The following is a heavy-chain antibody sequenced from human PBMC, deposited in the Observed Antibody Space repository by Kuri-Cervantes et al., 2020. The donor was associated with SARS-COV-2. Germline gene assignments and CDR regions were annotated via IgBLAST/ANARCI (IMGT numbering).Heavy chain of an antibody. D-gene: IGHD5-18*01. J-gene: IGHJ4*02. Sequence: ASVKVSCKASGYTFTSYAMHWVRQAPGQRLEWRGWINAGNGNTKYSQKFQGRVTITRDTSASTAYMALSSLRSEYTAVYYCARLGYSYGPPFDYWGQGTLVTVSS. CDR2: INAGNGNT. CDR1: GYTFTSYA. V-gene: IGHV1-3*01. CDR3: ARLGYSYGPPFDY.